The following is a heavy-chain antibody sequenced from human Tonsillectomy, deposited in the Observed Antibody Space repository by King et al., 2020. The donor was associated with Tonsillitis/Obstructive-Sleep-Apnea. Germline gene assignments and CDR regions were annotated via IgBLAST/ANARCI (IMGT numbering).Heavy chain of an antibody. CDR3: ATYYDFWSGQPDISVAFDI. CDR2: IYSGGST. D-gene: IGHD3-3*01. Sequence: VQLVESGGGLIQPGGSLRLSCAASGFTVSSNYMSWVRQAPGKGLEWVSVIYSGGSTYYADSVKGRFTISRDNSKNTLYLQMNSLRAEDTAVYYCATYYDFWSGQPDISVAFDIWGQGTMVTVSS. J-gene: IGHJ3*02. CDR1: GFTVSSNY. V-gene: IGHV3-53*01.